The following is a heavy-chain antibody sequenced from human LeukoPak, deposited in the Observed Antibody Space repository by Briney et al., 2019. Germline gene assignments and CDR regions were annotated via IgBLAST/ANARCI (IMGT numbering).Heavy chain of an antibody. V-gene: IGHV1-8*01. J-gene: IGHJ3*02. CDR2: MNPNSGNT. D-gene: IGHD2-15*01. CDR1: GYTFTTYD. CDR3: ARVKKYCSGGSCYEAFDI. Sequence: ASVKVSCKASGYTFTTYDINWVRQATGQGLEWMGWMNPNSGNTGYTQKFQGRVTMTRNTSISTAYMELSSLRSEDTAVYYCARVKKYCSGGSCYEAFDIWGQGTMVTVSS.